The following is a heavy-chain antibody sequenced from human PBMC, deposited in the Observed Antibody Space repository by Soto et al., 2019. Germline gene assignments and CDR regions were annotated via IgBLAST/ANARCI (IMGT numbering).Heavy chain of an antibody. D-gene: IGHD3-16*02. Sequence: ASVKVSCKASGYTFTSYGISWVRQAPGQGLEWMGWISAYNGNTNYAQKFQGRVTMTRDTSTSTAYMELSSLRSDDTAVYYCARDFSYDYIWGSYRYPNWFDPWGQGTLVTVSS. V-gene: IGHV1-18*01. CDR3: ARDFSYDYIWGSYRYPNWFDP. CDR1: GYTFTSYG. J-gene: IGHJ5*02. CDR2: ISAYNGNT.